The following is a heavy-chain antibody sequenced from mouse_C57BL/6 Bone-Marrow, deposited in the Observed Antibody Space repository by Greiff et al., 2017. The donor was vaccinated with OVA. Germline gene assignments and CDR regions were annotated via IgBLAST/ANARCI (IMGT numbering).Heavy chain of an antibody. J-gene: IGHJ3*01. CDR3: AKYYTNTEFAY. CDR2: INPSTGGT. V-gene: IGHV1-42*01. D-gene: IGHD2-5*01. Sequence: VQLQQSGPELVKPGASVTISCKASGYSFTGYYMNWVKQSPEKSLEWIGEINPSTGGTTYNQKFKAKATLTVDKSSSTAYMQLKSLTSEDSAVYYCAKYYTNTEFAYWGQGTLVTVSA. CDR1: GYSFTGYY.